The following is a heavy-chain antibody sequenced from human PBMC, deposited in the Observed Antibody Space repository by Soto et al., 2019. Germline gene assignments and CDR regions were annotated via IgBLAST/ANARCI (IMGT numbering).Heavy chain of an antibody. V-gene: IGHV3-48*01. D-gene: IGHD6-6*01. CDR1: GFTLSRYS. CDR2: ISSSSSTI. CDR3: VRPSSSPVLSWFSP. Sequence: PGGSLRLSCAASGFTLSRYSMNWVRQAPGKGLEWVSYISSSSSTIYYADSVKGRFTISRDNAKNSLYLQMNSLRAEDTAVYYCVRPSSSPVLSWFSPCAQGTLVTVSS. J-gene: IGHJ5*02.